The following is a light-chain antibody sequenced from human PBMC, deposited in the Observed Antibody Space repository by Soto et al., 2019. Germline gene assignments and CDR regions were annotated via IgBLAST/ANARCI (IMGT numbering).Light chain of an antibody. V-gene: IGKV1-33*01. CDR1: QDISNY. CDR3: QQYDNLPMYT. J-gene: IGKJ2*01. CDR2: VAS. Sequence: DIQMTQSPSSLSASVGDRVNITCQASQDISNYLKWYQQKPGKAPKLLIYVASSSERGVPARFSGSGYGTDFTFTISSLQPEDIATYYCQQYDNLPMYTFGQGTKLEIK.